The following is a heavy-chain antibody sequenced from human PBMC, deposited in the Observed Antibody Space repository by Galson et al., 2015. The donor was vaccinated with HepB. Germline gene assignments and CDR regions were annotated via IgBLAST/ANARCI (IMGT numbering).Heavy chain of an antibody. CDR2: IIPILGIA. D-gene: IGHD2-2*01. CDR1: GGTFSSYA. J-gene: IGHJ5*02. V-gene: IGHV1-69*04. CDR3: ARESLNIVGVPAANRENWFDP. Sequence: SVKVSCKASGGTFSSYAISWVRQAPGQGLEWMGRIIPILGIANYAQKFQGRVTITADKSTSTAYMELSSLRSEDTAVYYCARESLNIVGVPAANRENWFDPWGQGTLVTVSS.